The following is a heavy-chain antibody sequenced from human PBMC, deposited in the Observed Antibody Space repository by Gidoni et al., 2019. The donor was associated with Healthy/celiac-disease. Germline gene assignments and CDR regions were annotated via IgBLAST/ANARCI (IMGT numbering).Heavy chain of an antibody. J-gene: IGHJ6*02. D-gene: IGHD1-20*01. Sequence: QAQLVESGGGVVQPGRSLRRSCAAPGSTFSSYAMHCVRQAPGKGLEWVAVISYDGSNKYYADSVKGRFTISRDNSKNTLYLQMNSLRAEDTAVYYCARDTYNWNPIYYYYGMDVWGQGTTVTVSS. V-gene: IGHV3-30*04. CDR2: ISYDGSNK. CDR1: GSTFSSYA. CDR3: ARDTYNWNPIYYYYGMDV.